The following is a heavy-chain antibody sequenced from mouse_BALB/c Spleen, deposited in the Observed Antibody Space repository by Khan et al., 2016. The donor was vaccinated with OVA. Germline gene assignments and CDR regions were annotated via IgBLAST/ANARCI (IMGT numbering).Heavy chain of an antibody. V-gene: IGHV5-17*02. J-gene: IGHJ2*01. Sequence: EVELVESGGGLVQPGGSRKLSCAASGFTFSSFGMHWVRQAPEKGLEWVAYINSGSTTIYYADPVKGRFTISRDNPKNTLFLQMASLRSEDTAMYYCARGIWDYWGQGTTLTVSS. CDR2: INSGSTTI. CDR3: ARGIWDY. CDR1: GFTFSSFG.